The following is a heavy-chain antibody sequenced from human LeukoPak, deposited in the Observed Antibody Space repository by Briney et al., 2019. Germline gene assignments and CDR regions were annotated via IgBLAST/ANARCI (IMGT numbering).Heavy chain of an antibody. CDR2: ISYDGSNK. CDR1: GFTFSSYA. D-gene: IGHD4-17*01. J-gene: IGHJ3*02. V-gene: IGHV3-30-3*01. CDR3: ARGFHTVSGAFDI. Sequence: GRSLRLSCAASGFTFSSYAMHWVRQAPGKGLEWVAVISYDGSNKYYADSVKGRFTISRDNSKNTLYLQMNSLRAEDTAVYYCARGFHTVSGAFDIWGQGTMVTVSS.